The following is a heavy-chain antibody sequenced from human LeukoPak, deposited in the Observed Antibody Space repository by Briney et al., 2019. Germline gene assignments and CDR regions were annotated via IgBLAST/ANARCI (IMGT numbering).Heavy chain of an antibody. J-gene: IGHJ4*02. CDR3: ARTYCSGGSCHFDY. V-gene: IGHV4-39*01. CDR2: IYYSGST. D-gene: IGHD2-15*01. CDR1: GGSISSSSYY. Sequence: SETLSLTCTASGGSISSSSYYWGWIRQPPGKGLEWIGSIYYSGSTYYNPSLKSRVTISVDTSKNQFSLKLSSVTAADTAVYYCARTYCSGGSCHFDYWGQGTLVTVSS.